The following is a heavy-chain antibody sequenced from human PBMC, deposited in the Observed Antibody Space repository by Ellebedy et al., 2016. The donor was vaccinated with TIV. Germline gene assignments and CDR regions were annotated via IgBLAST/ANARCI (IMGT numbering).Heavy chain of an antibody. CDR3: ARIVRGSSGFDY. CDR1: GYTFIGYY. CDR2: INPDSGGT. J-gene: IGHJ4*02. D-gene: IGHD6-19*01. Sequence: ASVKVSCKASGYTFIGYYIHWVRQAPGQGLEWMGWINPDSGGTTYAQKFQGWVTMTRDTSISTAYMELSRLKSDDTALYSCARIVRGSSGFDYWGQGTLVTVSS. V-gene: IGHV1-2*04.